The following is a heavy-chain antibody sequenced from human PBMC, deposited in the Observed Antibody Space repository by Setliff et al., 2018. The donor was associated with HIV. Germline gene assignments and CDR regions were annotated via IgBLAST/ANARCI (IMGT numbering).Heavy chain of an antibody. D-gene: IGHD3-9*01. V-gene: IGHV4-34*01. CDR3: ARVNPDILTGFVDY. J-gene: IGHJ4*02. CDR2: INHSGST. Sequence: TLSLTCAVYGGSFSSYSWSWIRQPPGKGLEWIGEINHSGSTNYNPSLKSRVTISVDTSKSQFSLKLTSVTAADTAVYFCARVNPDILTGFVDYWGQGTLVTVSS. CDR1: GGSFSSYS.